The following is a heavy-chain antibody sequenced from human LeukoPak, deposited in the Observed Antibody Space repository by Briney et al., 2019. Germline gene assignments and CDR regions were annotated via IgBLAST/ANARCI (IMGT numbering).Heavy chain of an antibody. CDR1: GYSFTSYW. J-gene: IGHJ4*02. Sequence: GESLKISCKGSGYSFTSYWTGWVRQMPGKGLEWMGIIYPGDSDTRYSPSFQGQVTISADKSISTAYLQWSSLKASDTAMYYCARYNYYDSSGLSFLDYWGQGTLVTVSS. CDR3: ARYNYYDSSGLSFLDY. V-gene: IGHV5-51*01. CDR2: IYPGDSDT. D-gene: IGHD3-22*01.